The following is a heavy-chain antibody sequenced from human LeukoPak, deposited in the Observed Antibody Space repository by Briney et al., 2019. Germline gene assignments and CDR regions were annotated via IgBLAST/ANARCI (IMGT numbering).Heavy chain of an antibody. CDR2: IFYSGST. D-gene: IGHD5-24*01. Sequence: SQTLSLTCTVSGGSISSGAYYWSWIRQHPGKGLEWIGYIFYSGSTYYNPSLKSRVTISVDMSKNQFSLKLSSVTAADTAVYYCARDLGADGYNLRSWFDPWGQGTLVTVSS. V-gene: IGHV4-31*03. CDR3: ARDLGADGYNLRSWFDP. J-gene: IGHJ5*02. CDR1: GGSISSGAYY.